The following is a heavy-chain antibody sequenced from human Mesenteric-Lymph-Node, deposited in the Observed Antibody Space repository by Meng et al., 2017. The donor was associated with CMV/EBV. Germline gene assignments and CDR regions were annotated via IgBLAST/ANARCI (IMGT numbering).Heavy chain of an antibody. Sequence: ASGLSFSSSSVHWVPPGNGQELGSMRMINPNGSNEGYAQNFRARITMNRDKSTSTVYMELSSLGSDDTDVYYNARGETNGYGIFEYWGQGTLVTVSS. V-gene: IGHV1-46*01. D-gene: IGHD5-12*01. CDR3: ARGETNGYGIFEY. CDR1: GLSFSSSS. J-gene: IGHJ4*02. CDR2: INPNGSNE.